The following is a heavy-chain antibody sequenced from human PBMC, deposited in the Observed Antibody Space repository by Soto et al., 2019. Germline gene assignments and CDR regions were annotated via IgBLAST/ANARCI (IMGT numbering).Heavy chain of an antibody. CDR3: TRPRGSGDY. Sequence: EVQLVESGGGLVQPGGSLKLSCAASGFIFNGSAVHWVRQASGKGLEWVGRIRSKANNYATEYAASVKGRFTIFRDDSKNTAYLQMNSLKTEVTAVYYCTRPRGSGDYWGQGTQVTVAS. D-gene: IGHD3-10*01. CDR2: IRSKANNYAT. V-gene: IGHV3-73*02. J-gene: IGHJ4*02. CDR1: GFIFNGSA.